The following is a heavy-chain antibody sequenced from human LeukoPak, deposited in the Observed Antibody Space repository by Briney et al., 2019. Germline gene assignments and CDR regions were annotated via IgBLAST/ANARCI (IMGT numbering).Heavy chain of an antibody. D-gene: IGHD2-21*01. Sequence: PSKTLSLTCAVAGDSISSSNWWSWVRQPPGKGLEWIGEINHSGSTNYNPSLKSRVTISVDTSKNQFSLKLSSVTAADTAVYYCARGRDRIFGYWGQGTLVTVSS. CDR2: INHSGST. J-gene: IGHJ4*02. CDR1: GDSISSSNW. CDR3: ARGRDRIFGY. V-gene: IGHV4-4*02.